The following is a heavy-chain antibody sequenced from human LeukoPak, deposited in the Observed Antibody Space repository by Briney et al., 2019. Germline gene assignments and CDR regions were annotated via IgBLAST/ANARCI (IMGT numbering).Heavy chain of an antibody. D-gene: IGHD6-13*01. CDR2: IYSDGRT. V-gene: IGHV3-53*01. CDR1: GFTVSNKY. J-gene: IGHJ4*02. CDR3: ARDYGKSGRIDSSFGY. Sequence: PGGSLRLSCAASGFTVSNKYMTWVRQAPGKGLEWVSLIYSDGRTYYADSVKGRFTISRDNAKNSLYLQMNSLRAEDTAVYYCARDYGKSGRIDSSFGYWGQGSLVTVSS.